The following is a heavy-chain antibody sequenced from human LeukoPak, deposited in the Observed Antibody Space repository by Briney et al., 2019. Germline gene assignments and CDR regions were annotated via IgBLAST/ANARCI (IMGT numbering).Heavy chain of an antibody. D-gene: IGHD3-10*01. Sequence: PSETLSLTCAVYGGSFSGYYWSWVRQAPGKGLEWVSGISESGGSTYYADSVKGRFTSSRDNSKNTLYLQMNNLGAEDTAAYYCAKGSFWGQGTLVTVSS. CDR3: AKGSF. CDR1: GGSFSGYY. J-gene: IGHJ4*02. V-gene: IGHV3-23*01. CDR2: ISESGGST.